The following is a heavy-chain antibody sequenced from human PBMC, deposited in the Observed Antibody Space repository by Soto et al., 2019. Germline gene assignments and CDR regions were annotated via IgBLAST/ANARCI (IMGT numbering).Heavy chain of an antibody. D-gene: IGHD3-10*02. CDR2: ISSTGETT. CDR3: ARDVRLPDY. CDR1: GFTFSTYS. V-gene: IGHV3-48*01. J-gene: IGHJ4*02. Sequence: EVQLVESGGGLVPPGGSLRLSCAASGFTFSTYSMNWVRQAPGKGLEWVPFISSTGETTYYADSVKGRLTISRDNAKNSLFLQMNSLTAEDTAVYYCARDVRLPDYWGQGTLVTVSS.